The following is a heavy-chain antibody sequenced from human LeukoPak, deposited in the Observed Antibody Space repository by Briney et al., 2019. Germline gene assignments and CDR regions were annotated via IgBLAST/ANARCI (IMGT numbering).Heavy chain of an antibody. CDR2: IYYSGST. Sequence: PSETLSLTCTVSGGSISSSSYDWGWIRQPPGKGLEWIGSIYYSGSTYYNPSLKSRVTISVDTSKNQFSLKLSSVTAADTAVYYCAIVVVVAAKHWFDPWGQGTLVTVSS. V-gene: IGHV4-39*01. J-gene: IGHJ5*02. CDR1: GGSISSSSYD. CDR3: AIVVVVAAKHWFDP. D-gene: IGHD2-15*01.